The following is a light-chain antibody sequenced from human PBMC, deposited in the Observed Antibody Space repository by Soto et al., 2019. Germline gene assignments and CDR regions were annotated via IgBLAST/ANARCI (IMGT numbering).Light chain of an antibody. Sequence: DIQMTQSPSSLSASVGDRGTITCRASQSISSYLNWYQQKQGKDPKLLIYGASALLRGVTSRFSGSGSGTDVTLTISSLQPEDFATYYCHQSYSTPHTFGGGTKVEIK. V-gene: IGKV1-39*01. J-gene: IGKJ4*01. CDR1: QSISSY. CDR3: HQSYSTPHT. CDR2: GAS.